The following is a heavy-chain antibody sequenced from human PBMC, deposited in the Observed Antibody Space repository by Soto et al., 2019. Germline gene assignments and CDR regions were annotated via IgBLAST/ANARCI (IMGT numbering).Heavy chain of an antibody. D-gene: IGHD6-25*01. CDR2: ISTTSGTI. Sequence: PGGSLRLSCAASGFSFSGYNMNWVRQAPGKGLEWISYISTTSGTIYYADSVQGRFTISRDNAKNSLYLQMNSLRAEDTAVYYCARSISGYGYMDVWGNGTTVTVSS. CDR3: ARSISGYGYMDV. V-gene: IGHV3-48*01. CDR1: GFSFSGYN. J-gene: IGHJ6*03.